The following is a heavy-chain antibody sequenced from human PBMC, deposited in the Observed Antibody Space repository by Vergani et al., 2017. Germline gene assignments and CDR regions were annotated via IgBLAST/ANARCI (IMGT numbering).Heavy chain of an antibody. Sequence: QVELQESGPGLVKPSGTLSLTCAVSGGSISSSNWWRWVRQAPGKGLEWIGEIYHSGSTNYNPSLKSRVTISVDKSKNQFSLKLSSVTAADTAVYYCARFLTGTTIYYYYGMDVWGQGTTVTVSS. V-gene: IGHV4-4*02. J-gene: IGHJ6*02. D-gene: IGHD1-20*01. CDR1: GGSISSSNW. CDR2: IYHSGST. CDR3: ARFLTGTTIYYYYGMDV.